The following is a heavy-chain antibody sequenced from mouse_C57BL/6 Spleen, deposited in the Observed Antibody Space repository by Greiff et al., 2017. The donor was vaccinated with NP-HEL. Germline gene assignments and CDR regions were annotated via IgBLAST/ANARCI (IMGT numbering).Heavy chain of an antibody. CDR1: VYTFTDYN. CDR3: ARHGRSYWYFDV. Sequence: EVQLQESGPELVKPGASVKIPCKASVYTFTDYNMDWVKQSHGKSLEWIGDINPNNGGTIYNQKFKGKATLTVDKSSSTAYMELRSLTSEDTAVYYCARHGRSYWYFDVWGTGTTVTVSS. D-gene: IGHD1-2*01. CDR2: INPNNGGT. V-gene: IGHV1-18*01. J-gene: IGHJ1*03.